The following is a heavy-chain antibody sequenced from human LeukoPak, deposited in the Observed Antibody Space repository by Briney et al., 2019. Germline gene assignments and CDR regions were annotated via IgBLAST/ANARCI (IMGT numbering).Heavy chain of an antibody. J-gene: IGHJ4*02. Sequence: SETLSLTCAVYGGSPSGYYWSWVRQPPGKGLEWIGEIHPSGSTYSKPSLESRVTMSVDTSKNHFSLKLTSVTAADTAVYYYARGDDSKKSGYWGQGTLVTVSS. CDR2: IHPSGST. CDR3: ARGDDSKKSGY. V-gene: IGHV4-34*01. CDR1: GGSPSGYY. D-gene: IGHD3-22*01.